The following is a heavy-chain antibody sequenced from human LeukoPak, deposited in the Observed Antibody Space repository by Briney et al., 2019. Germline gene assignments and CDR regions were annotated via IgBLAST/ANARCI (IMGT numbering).Heavy chain of an antibody. CDR3: ASQLGGTTFH. Sequence: SETLSLTCTVSGASINGYYWSWIRQPPGKGLEWIGYVYYNGITNYNPSLKSRVSISLDTSKNQFSLRLNSVTAAETAVYYCASQLGGTTFHWGQGTLVTVSS. CDR2: VYYNGIT. J-gene: IGHJ4*02. CDR1: GASINGYY. V-gene: IGHV4-59*01. D-gene: IGHD1/OR15-1a*01.